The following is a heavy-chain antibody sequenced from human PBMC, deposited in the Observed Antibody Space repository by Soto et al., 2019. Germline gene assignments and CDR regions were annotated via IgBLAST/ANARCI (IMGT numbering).Heavy chain of an antibody. CDR1: GYTFTSYY. Sequence: ASVKVSCKASGYTFTSYYMHWVRQAPGQGLEWMGIINPSGGSTSYAQKFQGRVTMTEDTSTDTAYMELSSLRSEDTAVYYCMITFGGVSDPWGQGTLVTVSS. CDR3: MITFGGVSDP. D-gene: IGHD3-16*01. V-gene: IGHV1-46*01. CDR2: INPSGGST. J-gene: IGHJ5*02.